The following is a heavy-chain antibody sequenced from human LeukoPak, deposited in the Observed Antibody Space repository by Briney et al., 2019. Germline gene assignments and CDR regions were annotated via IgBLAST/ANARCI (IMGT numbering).Heavy chain of an antibody. CDR1: GFSVIVNS. J-gene: IGHJ4*02. CDR3: ARDTPAAGTRYFDS. D-gene: IGHD6-13*01. Sequence: GGSLRLSCAASGFSVIVNSISWVRQAPGKGLEWVSVIYGGDNTYYADSVRGRFTISRDSFENKLYLQIKSLRAEDTAVYYCARDTPAAGTRYFDSWGQGTLVTVSS. V-gene: IGHV3-66*01. CDR2: IYGGDNT.